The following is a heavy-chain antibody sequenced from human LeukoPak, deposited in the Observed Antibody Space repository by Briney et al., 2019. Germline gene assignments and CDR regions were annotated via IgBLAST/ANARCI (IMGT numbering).Heavy chain of an antibody. Sequence: TSETLSLTCTVSGGSISSYYWSWIRQPPGKGLEWIGYIYYSGSTNYNPSLKSRVTISVDTSKNQFSLKLSSVTAADTAVYYCARGVAATRGPTDYWGQGTLVTVSS. CDR3: ARGVAATRGPTDY. V-gene: IGHV4-59*01. D-gene: IGHD6-13*01. CDR1: GGSISSYY. CDR2: IYYSGST. J-gene: IGHJ4*02.